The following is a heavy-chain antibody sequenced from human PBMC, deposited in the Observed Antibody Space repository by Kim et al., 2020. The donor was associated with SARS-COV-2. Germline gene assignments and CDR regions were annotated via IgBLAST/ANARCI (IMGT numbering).Heavy chain of an antibody. CDR2: IYYSGST. CDR1: GGSISSSSYY. J-gene: IGHJ6*02. CDR3: AREVAMVRGVKDYYYGMVV. V-gene: IGHV4-39*01. Sequence: SETLSLTCTVSGGSISSSSYYWGWIRQPPGKGLEWIGRIYYSGSTYYNSSLKSRVTISVDTSKNQFSLKLSSVTAADTAVYYCAREVAMVRGVKDYYYGMVVWGQGTTVTVSS. D-gene: IGHD3-10*01.